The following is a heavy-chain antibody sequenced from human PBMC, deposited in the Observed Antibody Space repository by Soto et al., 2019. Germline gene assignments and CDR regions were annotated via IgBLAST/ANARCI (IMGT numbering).Heavy chain of an antibody. CDR3: AKDRGGSGAFDI. CDR2: ISPAGSSI. CDR1: GFSFSIYS. Sequence: EGQLVEFGGGLVKSGGSLRLSCAASGFSFSIYSYNWVRQAPGKGLEWLSYISPAGSSIHYADSVKGRFTISRDSARDSVYLQMNSLRAEDTAVYYCAKDRGGSGAFDIWGQGTMVTVSS. V-gene: IGHV3-48*01. J-gene: IGHJ3*02. D-gene: IGHD3-10*01.